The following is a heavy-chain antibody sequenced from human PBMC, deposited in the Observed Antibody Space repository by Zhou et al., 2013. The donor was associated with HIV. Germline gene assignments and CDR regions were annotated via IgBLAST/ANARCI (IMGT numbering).Heavy chain of an antibody. Sequence: QVQLVQSGAEVKKPGSSVKVSCKVSGGTFTYYALSWVRHAPGQGLEWVGRIVPSLDSSFYAHKLQGRVTITADKSAITAYMELSSLRSEDTAVYYCARGRYDGTYYFDYWGQGTLVTVSS. CDR1: GGTFTYYA. CDR2: IVPSLDSS. CDR3: ARGRYDGTYYFDY. J-gene: IGHJ4*02. D-gene: IGHD3-16*01. V-gene: IGHV1-69*04.